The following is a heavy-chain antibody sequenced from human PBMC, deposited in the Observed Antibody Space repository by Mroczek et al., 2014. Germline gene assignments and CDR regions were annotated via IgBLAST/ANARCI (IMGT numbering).Heavy chain of an antibody. CDR1: GGSISSSSYY. D-gene: IGHD4-17*01. CDR2: IYYSGST. Sequence: QVQLQESGPGLVKPSETLSLTCTVSGGSISSSSYYWGWIRQPPGKGLEWIGSIYYSGSTYYNPSLKSRVTISVDTSKNQFSLKLSSVTAADTAVYYCARHSTGYYFDYWGQGTLVTVSS. J-gene: IGHJ4*02. V-gene: IGHV4-39*01. CDR3: ARHSTGYYFDY.